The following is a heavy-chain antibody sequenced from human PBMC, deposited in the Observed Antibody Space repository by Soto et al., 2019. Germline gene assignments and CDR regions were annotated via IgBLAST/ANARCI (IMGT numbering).Heavy chain of an antibody. Sequence: SETLSLTCTVSGASISSYYWSWIRQFPGKGLEWIGYMYYRETTKYNPSLKSRVSISVDTSKDQVSLNLNSVTAADTAVYYCAGATSSTWYKLEYKWFDTWGQGTLVTVSS. D-gene: IGHD6-13*01. V-gene: IGHV4-59*01. CDR3: AGATSSTWYKLEYKWFDT. CDR2: MYYRETT. J-gene: IGHJ5*02. CDR1: GASISSYY.